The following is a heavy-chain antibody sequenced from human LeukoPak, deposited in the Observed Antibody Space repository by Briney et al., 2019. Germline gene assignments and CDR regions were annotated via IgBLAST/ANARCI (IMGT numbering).Heavy chain of an antibody. CDR3: VRGKNGYNP. CDR1: GGSISGYY. V-gene: IGHV4-59*01. D-gene: IGHD5-24*01. CDR2: MHHNGEI. J-gene: IGHJ5*02. Sequence: PSQTLSLTCTVSGGSISGYYWSWIRQPPGKGLEWIGYMHHNGEIEYNPSLKSRVTISMDTAKNQLSLKVRSVIAADTATYYCVRGKNGYNPWGQGALVTVSS.